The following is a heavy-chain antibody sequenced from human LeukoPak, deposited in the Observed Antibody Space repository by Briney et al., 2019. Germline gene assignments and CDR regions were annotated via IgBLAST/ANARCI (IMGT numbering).Heavy chain of an antibody. CDR3: AREGGEGFDP. J-gene: IGHJ5*02. CDR1: GFTFSSYS. D-gene: IGHD4-17*01. Sequence: AGSLRLSCAASGFTFSSYSKNWVRQAPGKGLEWVSSISSSSSKMYYADSVKGRFTISRDNAKNSLYLQMNSLRAEDTAVYYCAREGGEGFDPWGQGTLVTVSS. V-gene: IGHV3-21*01. CDR2: ISSSSSKM.